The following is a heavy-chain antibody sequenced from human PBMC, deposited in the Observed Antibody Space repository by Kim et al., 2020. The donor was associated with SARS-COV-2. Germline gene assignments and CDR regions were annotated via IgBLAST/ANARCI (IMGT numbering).Heavy chain of an antibody. V-gene: IGHV1-18*01. CDR3: ARVYSGLAPFDP. J-gene: IGHJ5*02. D-gene: IGHD3-10*01. Sequence: NDSQKLKGRVTMTTDTSTSTAYMELRSLRSDATAVYYCARVYSGLAPFDPWGQGTLVTVSS.